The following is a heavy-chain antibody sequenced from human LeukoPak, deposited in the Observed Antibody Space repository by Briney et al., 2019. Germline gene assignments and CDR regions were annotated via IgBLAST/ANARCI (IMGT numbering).Heavy chain of an antibody. Sequence: SETLSLTCTVSGGSISGHYWSWIRQPAGKGLEWIGRIYMTGSTNYNPSLKSRVTMSVDMSKNQFSLKLSSVTAADTAVYFCARVALFGSGSYYWFDHWGQGTLVTVSS. CDR2: IYMTGST. CDR3: ARVALFGSGSYYWFDH. J-gene: IGHJ5*02. D-gene: IGHD3-10*01. V-gene: IGHV4-4*07. CDR1: GGSISGHY.